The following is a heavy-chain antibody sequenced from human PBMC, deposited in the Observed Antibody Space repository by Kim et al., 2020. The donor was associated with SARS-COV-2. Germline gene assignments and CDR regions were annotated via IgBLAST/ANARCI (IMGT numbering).Heavy chain of an antibody. V-gene: IGHV3-23*01. Sequence: GGSLRLSCAASGFTFSSYAMSWVRQAPGKGLEWVSAISGGGGSTYYADSVKGRFTISRDNSKNTLSLQMSSLRAEDTALYYCAKWGAGSCYIPTLPYNCGGMDVWGQGTTVTVSS. CDR2: ISGGGGST. CDR3: AKWGAGSCYIPTLPYNCGGMDV. CDR1: GFTFSSYA. J-gene: IGHJ6*02. D-gene: IGHD2-15*01.